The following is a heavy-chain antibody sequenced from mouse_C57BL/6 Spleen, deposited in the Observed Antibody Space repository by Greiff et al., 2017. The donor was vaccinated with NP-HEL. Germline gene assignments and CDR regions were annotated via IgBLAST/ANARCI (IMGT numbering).Heavy chain of an antibody. CDR1: GYSFTSYY. J-gene: IGHJ4*01. V-gene: IGHV1-66*01. CDR2: IYPGSGNS. CDR3: ARSYGEDAMDY. Sequence: QVQLQQSGPELVQPGASVKISCKASGYSFTSYYIHWVKQRPGQGLEWIGWIYPGSGNSKYNEEFKGKATLTADTSSSTAYMQLSSLTSEDAAVYYCARSYGEDAMDYWGQGTSVTVSS. D-gene: IGHD1-2*01.